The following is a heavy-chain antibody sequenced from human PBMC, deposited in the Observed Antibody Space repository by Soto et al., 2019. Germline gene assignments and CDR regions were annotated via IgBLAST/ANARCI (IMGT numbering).Heavy chain of an antibody. D-gene: IGHD2-15*01. CDR3: PSALRCVGSEHCFSPFDC. CDR2: ISSDETRT. J-gene: IGHJ4*02. V-gene: IGHV3-74*01. Sequence: EVQVVESGGGLVQPGGSLRLSCAASGFTFTNYWMYWVRQAPGKGLVWVSRISSDETRTTYAYSVKGRFTISRDNAKNTVYLEMTNLRPEHTAVSYFPSALRCVGSEHCFSPFDCWGQVTLVTV. CDR1: GFTFTNYW.